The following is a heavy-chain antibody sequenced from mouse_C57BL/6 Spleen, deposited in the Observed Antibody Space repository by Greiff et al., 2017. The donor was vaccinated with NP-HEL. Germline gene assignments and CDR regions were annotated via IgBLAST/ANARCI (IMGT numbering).Heavy chain of an antibody. CDR1: GYTFTDYY. V-gene: IGHV1-26*01. J-gene: IGHJ4*01. Sequence: EVQLQQSGPELVKPGASVKISCKASGYTFTDYYMNWVKQSHGKSLEWIGDINPNNGGTSYNQKFKGKATLTVDKSSSTAYMELRSLTSEDSAVYYCACGSSSYYAMDYWGQGTSVTVSS. CDR3: ACGSSSYYAMDY. CDR2: INPNNGGT. D-gene: IGHD1-1*01.